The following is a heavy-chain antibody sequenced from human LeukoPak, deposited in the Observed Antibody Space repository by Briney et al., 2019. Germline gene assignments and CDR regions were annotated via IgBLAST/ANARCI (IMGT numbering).Heavy chain of an antibody. D-gene: IGHD3-10*01. V-gene: IGHV3-53*01. CDR2: IYVSGTT. Sequence: QSGGSLRLSCAASGFTVRDGYMSWVRQAPGKRLEWLAFIYVSGTTFYAASVKGRFTISRDNAKNSLYLQMNSLRAEDTAVYYCARDPLWFGELLGGYFDYWGQGTLVTVSS. CDR1: GFTVRDGY. CDR3: ARDPLWFGELLGGYFDY. J-gene: IGHJ4*02.